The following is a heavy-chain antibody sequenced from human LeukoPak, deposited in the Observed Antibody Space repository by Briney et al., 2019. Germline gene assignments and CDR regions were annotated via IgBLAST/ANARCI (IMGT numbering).Heavy chain of an antibody. CDR2: INPSGGST. J-gene: IGHJ6*03. D-gene: IGHD3-10*01. V-gene: IGHV1-46*01. CDR3: ARGRYYGSGSYYKRAYYYYMDV. CDR1: GYTFTSYY. Sequence: GASVKVSCKASGYTFTSYYMHWVRQAPGQGLEWMGIINPSGGSTSYAQKFQGRVTMTRDTSTSTVYMELSSLRSEDTAVYYCARGRYYGSGSYYKRAYYYYMDVWGKGTTVTVSS.